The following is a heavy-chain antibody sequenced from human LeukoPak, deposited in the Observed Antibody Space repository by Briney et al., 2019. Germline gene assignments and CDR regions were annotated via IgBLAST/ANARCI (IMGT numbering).Heavy chain of an antibody. CDR1: GFTFNSYA. J-gene: IGHJ4*02. V-gene: IGHV3-23*01. CDR2: ISGNGDNT. CDR3: AKGQTVTTRVDY. Sequence: PGGSLRLSRAASGFTFNSYAMNWVRQTPGKGLEWVSAISGNGDNTYYADSVKGRFTISRDNSKNTLYLQMNSLRAEDTAVYYCAKGQTVTTRVDYWGQGTLVTVSS. D-gene: IGHD4-17*01.